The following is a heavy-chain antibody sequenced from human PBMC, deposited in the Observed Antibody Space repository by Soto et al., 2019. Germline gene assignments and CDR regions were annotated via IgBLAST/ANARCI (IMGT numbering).Heavy chain of an antibody. Sequence: PSETLSLTCAVYGGSFSGYYWSWIRQPPGKGLEWIGEINHSGSTNYNPSLKSRVTISVDTSKNQFSLKLSSVTAADTAVYYCARRGTVQKLFWSAYYYGMDVWGQGTTVTVSS. CDR1: GGSFSGYY. V-gene: IGHV4-34*01. D-gene: IGHD3-3*01. J-gene: IGHJ6*02. CDR3: ARRGTVQKLFWSAYYYGMDV. CDR2: INHSGST.